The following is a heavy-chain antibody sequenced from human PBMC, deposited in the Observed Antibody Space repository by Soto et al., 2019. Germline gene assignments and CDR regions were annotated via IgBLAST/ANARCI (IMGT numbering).Heavy chain of an antibody. V-gene: IGHV3-23*01. CDR2: ISGSGGST. CDR3: AKGYSGYDLYFDY. D-gene: IGHD5-12*01. Sequence: PGGSLRLSCASSGFTFSSYAMSWVRQAPGKGLEWVSAISGSGGSTYYADSVKGRFTISRDNSKNTLYLQMNSLRAEDTAVYYCAKGYSGYDLYFDYWGQGTLVTVSS. J-gene: IGHJ4*02. CDR1: GFTFSSYA.